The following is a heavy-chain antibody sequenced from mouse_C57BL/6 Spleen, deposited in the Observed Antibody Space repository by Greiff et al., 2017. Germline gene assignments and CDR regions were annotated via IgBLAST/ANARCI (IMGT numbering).Heavy chain of an antibody. CDR1: GFTFSDYY. D-gene: IGHD3-3*01. J-gene: IGHJ4*01. CDR2: INYDGSST. V-gene: IGHV5-16*01. CDR3: ARDRAGYAMDY. Sequence: EVQVVESEGGLVQPGSSMKLSCTASGFTFSDYYMAWVRQVPEKGLEWVANINYDGSSTYYLDSLKSRFIISRDNAKNILYLQMSSLKSEDTATYYCARDRAGYAMDYWGQGTSVTVSS.